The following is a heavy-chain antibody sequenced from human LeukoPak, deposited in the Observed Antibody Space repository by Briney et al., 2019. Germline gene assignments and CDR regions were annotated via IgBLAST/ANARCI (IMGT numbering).Heavy chain of an antibody. CDR2: IYYSGET. D-gene: IGHD6-13*01. Sequence: SETLSLTCTVSGGAISGFYWSWIRQTPGKGLEWIGYIYYSGETKYNPTLKSRVTMSLVTSKNQFSLTLSSVTAADTAVCYCARLESAAAGNRWFDPWGQGILVTVSS. J-gene: IGHJ5*02. CDR3: ARLESAAAGNRWFDP. V-gene: IGHV4-59*12. CDR1: GGAISGFY.